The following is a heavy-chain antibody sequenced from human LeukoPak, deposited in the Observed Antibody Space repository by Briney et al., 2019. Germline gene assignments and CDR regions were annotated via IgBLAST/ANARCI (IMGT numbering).Heavy chain of an antibody. CDR3: ARHQGYIYGPFDY. Sequence: SETLSLTCTVSGGSISSYYWSWLRQPPGKGLEWIGYIYYSGSTNYNPSLKSRVTISVDTSKNQFSLKLSSVTAADTAVYYCARHQGYIYGPFDYWGQGTLVTVSS. CDR1: GGSISSYY. CDR2: IYYSGST. V-gene: IGHV4-59*08. D-gene: IGHD5-18*01. J-gene: IGHJ4*02.